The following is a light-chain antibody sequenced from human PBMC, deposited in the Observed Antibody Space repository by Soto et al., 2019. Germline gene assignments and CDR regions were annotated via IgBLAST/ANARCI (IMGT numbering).Light chain of an antibody. CDR2: DAS. V-gene: IGKV1-5*01. CDR1: QSISDW. J-gene: IGKJ2*01. Sequence: DIQMTQSPSTLSASVGDGVTITCRASQSISDWLAWYQQKPGKAPNLLIYDASTLQSGVPSRFSGSGSGTEFTLTISSLQPDDFATYYCQEYKSATFGQGTKLEIE. CDR3: QEYKSAT.